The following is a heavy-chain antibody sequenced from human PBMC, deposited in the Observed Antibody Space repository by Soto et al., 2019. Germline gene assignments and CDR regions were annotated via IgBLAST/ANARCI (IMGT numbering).Heavy chain of an antibody. CDR3: AREWYSSSSYVDY. D-gene: IGHD6-6*01. V-gene: IGHV3-33*01. Sequence: PGGSLRLSCAASGFTFSSYGMHWVRQAPGKGLEWVAVIWYDGSNKYYADSVKGRFTISRDNSKNTLYLQMNSLRAEDTAVYYCAREWYSSSSYVDYWGQGTLVTVSS. CDR2: IWYDGSNK. CDR1: GFTFSSYG. J-gene: IGHJ4*02.